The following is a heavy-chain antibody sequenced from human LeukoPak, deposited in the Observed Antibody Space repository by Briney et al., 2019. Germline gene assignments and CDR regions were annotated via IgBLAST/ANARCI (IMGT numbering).Heavy chain of an antibody. Sequence: GGSLRLSCAASGFTFSSYAMSWVRQAPGKGLEWVSAISGSGGSTYYADSVKGRFTIPRDNSKNTLYLQMNSLRAEDTAVYYCAKSWVYYDSSGYYYEVHEAFDIWGQGTMVTVSS. J-gene: IGHJ3*02. D-gene: IGHD3-22*01. CDR3: AKSWVYYDSSGYYYEVHEAFDI. CDR2: ISGSGGST. V-gene: IGHV3-23*01. CDR1: GFTFSSYA.